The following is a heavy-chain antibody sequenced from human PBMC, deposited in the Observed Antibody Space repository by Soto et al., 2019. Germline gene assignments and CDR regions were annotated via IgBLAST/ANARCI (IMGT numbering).Heavy chain of an antibody. V-gene: IGHV1-69*01. J-gene: IGHJ4*02. D-gene: IGHD4-4*01. CDR1: GGTLNNYL. Sequence: QVQLVQSGADVKKPGSSVKVSCKASGGTLNNYLITWVRQAPGQGLEWMGEIIPISGTSNFAQKFQGRVTITAVEPTSTAYMELSSLRSEDTAVYYCARGGVDTITFDYWGPGTLVTVSS. CDR3: ARGGVDTITFDY. CDR2: IIPISGTS.